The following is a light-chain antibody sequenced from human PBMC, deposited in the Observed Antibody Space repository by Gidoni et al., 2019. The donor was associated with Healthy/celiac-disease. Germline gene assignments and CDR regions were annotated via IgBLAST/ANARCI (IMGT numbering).Light chain of an antibody. CDR3: QQYYSTPRT. CDR1: QSDLYSSNNKNY. CDR2: CAS. V-gene: IGKV4-1*01. Sequence: DIVMTQSPDSLSVSLGERATIDCKSSQSDLYSSNNKNYLAWYQQKPGQPPKLLIYCASTRESGVPDRFSGSGSGTDFTLTISSLQAEDVAVYYCQQYYSTPRTFGQGTKVEIK. J-gene: IGKJ1*01.